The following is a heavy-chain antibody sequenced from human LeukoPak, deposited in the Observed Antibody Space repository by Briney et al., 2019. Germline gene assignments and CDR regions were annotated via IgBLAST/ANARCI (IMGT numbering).Heavy chain of an antibody. CDR1: GGSISSYY. CDR3: ARHHDYVWGSYRTKDAFDI. J-gene: IGHJ3*02. D-gene: IGHD3-16*02. V-gene: IGHV4-59*08. CDR2: IYYSGST. Sequence: SETLSLTCTVSGGSISSYYWSWIRQPPGKGLEWIGYIYYSGSTNYNPSLKSRVTISVDTSKNQLSLKLSSVTAADTAVYYCARHHDYVWGSYRTKDAFDIWGQGTMVTVSS.